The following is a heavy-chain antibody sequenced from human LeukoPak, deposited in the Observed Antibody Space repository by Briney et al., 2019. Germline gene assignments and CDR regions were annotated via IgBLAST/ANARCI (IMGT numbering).Heavy chain of an antibody. D-gene: IGHD3-9*01. CDR2: ISAYNGNT. J-gene: IGHJ6*02. Sequence: RASVKVSCKASGYTFTSYGISWVRQAPGQGLEWMGWISAYNGNTNYAPKLQGRVTMTTDTSTSTAYMELRSLRSDDTAVYYCARDSYDILTGYLSSLYYYYGMDVWGQGTTVTVSS. CDR1: GYTFTSYG. CDR3: ARDSYDILTGYLSSLYYYYGMDV. V-gene: IGHV1-18*01.